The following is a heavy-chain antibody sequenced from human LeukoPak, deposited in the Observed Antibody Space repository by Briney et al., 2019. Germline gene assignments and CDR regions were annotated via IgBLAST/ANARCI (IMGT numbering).Heavy chain of an antibody. CDR1: GFTFSSYE. V-gene: IGHV3-48*03. Sequence: GGSLRLSCAASGFTFSSYEMNWVRQAPGKGLEWVSYISSSGSMIYYADSVKGRFTISRDNAKNSLNLQMNSLRAEDTAVYYCARTEGGSFFDAFDIWGQGTMVTVSS. D-gene: IGHD1-26*01. J-gene: IGHJ3*02. CDR3: ARTEGGSFFDAFDI. CDR2: ISSSGSMI.